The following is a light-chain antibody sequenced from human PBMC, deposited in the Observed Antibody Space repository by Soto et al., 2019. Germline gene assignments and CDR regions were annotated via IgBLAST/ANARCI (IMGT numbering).Light chain of an antibody. CDR1: QSVRSF. J-gene: IGKJ4*01. V-gene: IGKV3-11*01. CDR3: QQRSSWPPALS. Sequence: EIVLTQSPATLSLSPGESATLSCRASQSVRSFLAWYQQKPGQAPRLLIYDASNRATGVPGRFSGSGSGTDFTLTISSLEPEDFAVYYCQQRSSWPPALSFGGGTKVE. CDR2: DAS.